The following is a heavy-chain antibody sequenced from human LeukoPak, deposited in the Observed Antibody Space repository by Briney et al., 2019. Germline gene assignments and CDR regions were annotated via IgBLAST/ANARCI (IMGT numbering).Heavy chain of an antibody. D-gene: IGHD3-16*01. Sequence: GGSLRLSCAASGFTVSSNHMSWVPQAPGKGLEWVSIIYSGYGTYYADSVKGRFTISRDNSKNTLYLQMNSLRAEDTAVYYCATAEGENWGQGTLVTVSS. J-gene: IGHJ4*02. V-gene: IGHV3-53*01. CDR2: IYSGYGT. CDR1: GFTVSSNH. CDR3: ATAEGEN.